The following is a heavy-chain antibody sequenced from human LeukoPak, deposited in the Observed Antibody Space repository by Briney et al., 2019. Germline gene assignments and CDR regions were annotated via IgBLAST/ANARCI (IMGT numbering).Heavy chain of an antibody. V-gene: IGHV3-74*01. J-gene: IGHJ3*02. CDR1: GFTFSSYW. CDR2: INTDGSST. D-gene: IGHD6-13*01. Sequence: GGSLRLSCAASGFTFSSYWMHWVRQAPGKGLVWVSRINTDGSSTSYADSVKGRFTISRDNAKNTLYLQMNSLRAEDTAVYYCARVAHSSSWYGDDAFDIWGQGTMVTVSS. CDR3: ARVAHSSSWYGDDAFDI.